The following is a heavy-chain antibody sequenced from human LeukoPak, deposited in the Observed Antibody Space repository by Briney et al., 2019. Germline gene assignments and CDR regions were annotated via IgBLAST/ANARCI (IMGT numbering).Heavy chain of an antibody. CDR1: GFAFNTYS. D-gene: IGHD4-11*01. CDR3: VRDAAYSAFNM. J-gene: IGHJ3*02. V-gene: IGHV3-48*02. Sequence: PGGSLRLSCAASGFAFNTYSMNWVRQAPGKGLQWVSSITTSSTTKYYADSVKGRFTISRDNAKNSLYLQMDSLRDEDTAVYYCVRDAAYSAFNMWGQGTMVTVS. CDR2: ITTSSTTK.